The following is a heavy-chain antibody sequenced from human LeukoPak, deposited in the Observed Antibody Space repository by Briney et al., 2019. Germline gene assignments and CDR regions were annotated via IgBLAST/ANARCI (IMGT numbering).Heavy chain of an antibody. D-gene: IGHD2-15*01. Sequence: SGGSLRLSCAASGFTFRSYGMHWVRQAPGKGLEWVAFIRYDGSNKYYADSVKGRFTISRDNSKNTLYLQMNSLRAEDTAVYYCAKFSEYCSGGSCFDAFDIWGQGTMVTVSS. CDR3: AKFSEYCSGGSCFDAFDI. J-gene: IGHJ3*02. V-gene: IGHV3-30*02. CDR1: GFTFRSYG. CDR2: IRYDGSNK.